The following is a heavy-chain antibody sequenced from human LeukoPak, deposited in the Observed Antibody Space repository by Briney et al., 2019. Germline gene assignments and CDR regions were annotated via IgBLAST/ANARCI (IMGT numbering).Heavy chain of an antibody. CDR3: ARVGLLPYFDY. CDR2: IIPIFGTA. D-gene: IGHD2-21*02. Sequence: ASVKVSCKASGGTFSSYAISWVRQAPGQGLEWMGGIIPIFGTANYAQKFQGRVTITADESTSTAYMELSSLRSEDTAVYYRARVGLLPYFDYWGQGTLVTVSS. CDR1: GGTFSSYA. J-gene: IGHJ4*02. V-gene: IGHV1-69*13.